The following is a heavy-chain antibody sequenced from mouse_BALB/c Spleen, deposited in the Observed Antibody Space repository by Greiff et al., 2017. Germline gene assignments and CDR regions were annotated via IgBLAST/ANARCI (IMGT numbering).Heavy chain of an antibody. CDR3: ARSLFPGAMDY. Sequence: QVQLQQSGAELVRPGSSVKISCKASGYAFSSYWMNWVKQRPGQGLEWIGQIYPGDGDTNYNGKFKGKATLTADKSSSTAYMQLSSLTSEDSAVYFCARSLFPGAMDYWGQGTSVTVSS. J-gene: IGHJ4*01. CDR1: GYAFSSYW. D-gene: IGHD6-1*01. V-gene: IGHV1-80*01. CDR2: IYPGDGDT.